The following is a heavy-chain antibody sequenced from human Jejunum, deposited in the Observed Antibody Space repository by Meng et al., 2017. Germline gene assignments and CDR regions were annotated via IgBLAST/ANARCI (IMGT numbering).Heavy chain of an antibody. CDR2: VYYTGGA. V-gene: IGHV4-59*01. D-gene: IGHD6-13*01. CDR3: ARERPAAGHFDY. Sequence: VHLPESGPGLVKPSETLSLTCSVAGGSISGYYWSWIRQPPGKGLECIGYVYYTGGATYNPSLRSRVTISVDTSKNYFSLKLSSVTVADTAVYYCARERPAAGHFDYWGQGKLVTVSS. CDR1: GGSISGYY. J-gene: IGHJ4*02.